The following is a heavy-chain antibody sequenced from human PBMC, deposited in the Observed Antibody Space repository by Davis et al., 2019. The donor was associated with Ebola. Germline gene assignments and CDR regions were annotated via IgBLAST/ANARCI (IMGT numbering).Heavy chain of an antibody. J-gene: IGHJ4*02. D-gene: IGHD2-15*01. CDR2: ISASKGHT. V-gene: IGHV3-23*01. CDR3: ARYCHYPDCSYFDC. Sequence: PGGSLRLSCAASGFTFSNYDMSWVRQVPGKGLEWVSTISASKGHTHYSDSVKGRFTISRDNSKDTLYLQMNSLRAEDTATYYCARYCHYPDCSYFDCWGQGTMVAVSS. CDR1: GFTFSNYD.